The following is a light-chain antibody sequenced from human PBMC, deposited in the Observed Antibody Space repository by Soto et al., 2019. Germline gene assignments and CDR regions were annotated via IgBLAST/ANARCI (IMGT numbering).Light chain of an antibody. Sequence: EIVLTQSPGTLSLSPGERATLSCRAIESISSKSLAWYQQKPGQAPRLLIYGTFNRATGIPDRFSGSGSGTDFTLTISRLEPEDFAVYFCHQYGSSPYTFGQGTKLEI. CDR1: ESISSKS. CDR2: GTF. CDR3: HQYGSSPYT. J-gene: IGKJ2*01. V-gene: IGKV3-20*01.